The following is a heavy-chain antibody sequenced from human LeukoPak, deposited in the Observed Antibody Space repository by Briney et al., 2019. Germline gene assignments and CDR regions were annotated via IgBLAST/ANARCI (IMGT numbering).Heavy chain of an antibody. Sequence: PGGSLRLSCEGSAFIFSGHWMNGVRQTPGKGLEWVASIKEDGSERQYVDSVKGRFSISRDNTKGSLFLQLNSLRAEDTAVYYCARVTSNDYGDYIYSLDYYYGMDVWGQGTTVTVSS. CDR3: ARVTSNDYGDYIYSLDYYYGMDV. CDR1: AFIFSGHW. CDR2: IKEDGSER. D-gene: IGHD4-17*01. J-gene: IGHJ6*02. V-gene: IGHV3-7*03.